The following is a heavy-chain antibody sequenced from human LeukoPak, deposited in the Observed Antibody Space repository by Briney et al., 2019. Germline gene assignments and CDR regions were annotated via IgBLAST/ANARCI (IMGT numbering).Heavy chain of an antibody. J-gene: IGHJ4*02. CDR3: ARASLED. Sequence: PGGSLRLSCAASGFTFSNYWMHWVRQAPGKGLVWVSGINTDGSGTSYADSVKGRFTISRDSAKNTLYLQMNSLRAEDTAVYYCARASLEDWGQGTLVTVSS. CDR1: GFTFSNYW. V-gene: IGHV3-74*01. CDR2: INTDGSGT.